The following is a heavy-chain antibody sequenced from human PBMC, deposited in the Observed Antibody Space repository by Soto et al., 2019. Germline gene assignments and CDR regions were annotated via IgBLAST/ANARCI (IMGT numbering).Heavy chain of an antibody. J-gene: IGHJ4*02. V-gene: IGHV3-23*01. CDR3: AKDRGVREDYDFWSGYYTFDY. CDR1: GFTFSSYA. CDR2: ISGSGGST. Sequence: GGSLRLSCAASGFTFSSYAMSWVRQAPGKGLEWVSAISGSGGSTYYADSVKGRFTISRDNSKNTLYLQMNSLRAEDTAVYYCAKDRGVREDYDFWSGYYTFDYWGQGTLVTVSS. D-gene: IGHD3-3*01.